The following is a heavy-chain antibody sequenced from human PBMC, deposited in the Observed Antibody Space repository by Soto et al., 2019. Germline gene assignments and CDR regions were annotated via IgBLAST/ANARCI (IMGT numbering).Heavy chain of an antibody. D-gene: IGHD2-15*01. V-gene: IGHV1-46*01. CDR1: GYTFTTYY. Sequence: QVQLVQSGAEVKRPGASVKVSCKASGYTFTTYYMHWVRQAPGQGLEWLGIINPNGGSTTYAQKFQGRVIMSRDTSTSTVYLEMSSLRSEDTAVYYCAGAGYCSGGTCFHGNCDYWGQGTLVTVSA. J-gene: IGHJ4*02. CDR2: INPNGGST. CDR3: AGAGYCSGGTCFHGNCDY.